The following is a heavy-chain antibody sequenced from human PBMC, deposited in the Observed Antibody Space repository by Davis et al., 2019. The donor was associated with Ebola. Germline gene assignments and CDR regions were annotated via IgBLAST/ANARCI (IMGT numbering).Heavy chain of an antibody. CDR2: ISYDGSNK. CDR1: GFTFSSYG. Sequence: GESLKISCAASGFTFSSYGMHWVRQAPGKGLEWVALISYDGSNKYYADSVKGRFTISRDNSKNTLYLQVNSLRAEDTAVYYCAKDRGLHYYHFDYWGQGTLVTVSS. V-gene: IGHV3-30*18. D-gene: IGHD3-10*01. CDR3: AKDRGLHYYHFDY. J-gene: IGHJ4*02.